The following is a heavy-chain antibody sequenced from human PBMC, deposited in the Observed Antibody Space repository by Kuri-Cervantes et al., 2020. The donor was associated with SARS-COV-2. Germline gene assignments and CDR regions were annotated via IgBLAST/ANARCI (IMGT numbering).Heavy chain of an antibody. CDR3: VRIRAAAVIADY. Sequence: SGPTLVKPTETLTLTCTFSGFSLSTSGVGVGWIRQPPGKALEWLALIYWDDDKRYGPSLKSRLTITKDTSKDQVVLTMTNMDPVDTATYYCVRIRAAAVIADYWSQGTLVTVSS. J-gene: IGHJ4*02. CDR2: IYWDDDK. D-gene: IGHD2-2*01. V-gene: IGHV2-5*05. CDR1: GFSLSTSGVG.